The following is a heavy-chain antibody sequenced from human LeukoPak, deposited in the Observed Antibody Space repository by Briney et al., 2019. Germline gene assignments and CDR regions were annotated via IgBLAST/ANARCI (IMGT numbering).Heavy chain of an antibody. Sequence: PSETLSLTCTVSGDSISNYYWSWIRQPPGKGLEWIGYIYYSGSTKYNPSLKGRVTISADTSKNQVSLKLSPVTAADTAVYFCARQSGYYYYWGQGTLVTVSS. CDR1: GDSISNYY. CDR2: IYYSGST. CDR3: ARQSGYYYY. J-gene: IGHJ4*02. D-gene: IGHD3-3*01. V-gene: IGHV4-59*01.